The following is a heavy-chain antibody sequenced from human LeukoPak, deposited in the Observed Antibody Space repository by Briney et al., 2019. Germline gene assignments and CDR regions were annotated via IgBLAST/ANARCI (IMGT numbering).Heavy chain of an antibody. D-gene: IGHD3-10*01. J-gene: IGHJ5*02. CDR2: INHSGST. CDR1: GGSFSGYY. V-gene: IGHV4-34*01. CDR3: AREVRITMVRGENWFDP. Sequence: SETLSLTCAVYGGSFSGYYWSWIRQPPGKGLEWIGEINHSGSTNYNPSLKSRVTISVDTSKNRFSLKLSSVTAADTAVYYCAREVRITMVRGENWFDPWGQGTLVTVSS.